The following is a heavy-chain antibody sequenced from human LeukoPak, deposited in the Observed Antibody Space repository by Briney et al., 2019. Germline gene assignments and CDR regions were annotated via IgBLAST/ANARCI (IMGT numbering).Heavy chain of an antibody. J-gene: IGHJ6*03. CDR2: INHSGST. CDR1: GGSFRGYY. Sequence: PSETLSLTCAVYGGSFRGYYWSWIRQPPGKGLEWIGEINHSGSTNYNPSLKSRVTISVDTSKNQFSLKLSSVTAADTAVYYCARGRRGLVSFYYMDVWGKGTTVTVSS. CDR3: ARGRRGLVSFYYMDV. V-gene: IGHV4-34*01.